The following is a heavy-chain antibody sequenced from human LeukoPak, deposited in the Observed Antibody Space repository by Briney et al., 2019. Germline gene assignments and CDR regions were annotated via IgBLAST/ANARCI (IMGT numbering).Heavy chain of an antibody. V-gene: IGHV3-23*01. D-gene: IGHD4-17*01. Sequence: GGSLRPSCAASGFTFSSYAMSWVRQAPGKGLEWVSAISGSGGSTYYADSVKGRFTISRDNSKNTLYLQMNSLRAEDTAVYYCAKGSYARYYYYYYYMDVWGKGTTVTVSS. J-gene: IGHJ6*03. CDR1: GFTFSSYA. CDR2: ISGSGGST. CDR3: AKGSYARYYYYYYYMDV.